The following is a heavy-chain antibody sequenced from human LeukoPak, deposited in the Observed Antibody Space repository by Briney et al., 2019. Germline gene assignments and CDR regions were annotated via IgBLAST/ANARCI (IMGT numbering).Heavy chain of an antibody. CDR2: IYYSGTT. J-gene: IGHJ4*02. CDR1: NGAISSGGHT. CDR3: ARGGSSWYNY. D-gene: IGHD6-13*01. Sequence: PSESLSLTCGIANGAISSGGHTWSWIRQPPGKGLEWIGYIYYSGTTYYNPSLKSRVTISVDPSKNQCSLKLSSVTAADTAVYYCARGGSSWYNYWGQVTLVTDSS. V-gene: IGHV4-61*08.